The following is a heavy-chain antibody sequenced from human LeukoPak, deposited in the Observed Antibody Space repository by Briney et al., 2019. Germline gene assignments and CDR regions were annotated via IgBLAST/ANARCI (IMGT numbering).Heavy chain of an antibody. CDR1: GGSIASRDYY. J-gene: IGHJ6*03. Sequence: PSETLSLTCTVSGGSIASRDYYWSWIRQPPGKGLEWIGYIFHSGSTYYNPSLKSRVTISVDTSKSQFSLKLSSVTAADTAVYYCARRGFYYYMDVWGKGTTVTVSS. D-gene: IGHD3-16*01. CDR3: ARRGFYYYMDV. V-gene: IGHV4-30-2*03. CDR2: IFHSGST.